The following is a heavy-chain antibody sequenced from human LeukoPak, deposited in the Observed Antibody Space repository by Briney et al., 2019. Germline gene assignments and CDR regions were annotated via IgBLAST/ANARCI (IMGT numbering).Heavy chain of an antibody. CDR1: GYTLTELS. CDR3: ATERVGRGYYDILTRSNYFDY. D-gene: IGHD3-9*01. CDR2: FDREDGET. V-gene: IGHV1-24*01. Sequence: ASVKVSCKVSGYTLTELSMHWVRQAPGKGLEWMGGFDREDGETIYAQKFQGRVTMTEDTSTDTAYMELSSLRSEDTAVYYCATERVGRGYYDILTRSNYFDYWGQGTLVTVSS. J-gene: IGHJ4*02.